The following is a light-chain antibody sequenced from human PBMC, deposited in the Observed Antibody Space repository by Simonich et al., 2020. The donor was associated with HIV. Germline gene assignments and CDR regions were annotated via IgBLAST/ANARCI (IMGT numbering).Light chain of an antibody. Sequence: IVLTQSPATLTLSPGERATLSCRASQSVTSNLAWYQQKPGQAPRLLIYGASTRATGIPARFSGSGSGTEFTLTISSMQSEDFAVYCCQQYNNWPPTFGQGTKVEIK. V-gene: IGKV3-15*01. CDR1: QSVTSN. J-gene: IGKJ1*01. CDR3: QQYNNWPPT. CDR2: GAS.